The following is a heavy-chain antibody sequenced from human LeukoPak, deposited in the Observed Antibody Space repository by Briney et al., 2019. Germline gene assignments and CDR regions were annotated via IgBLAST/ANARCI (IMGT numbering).Heavy chain of an antibody. J-gene: IGHJ6*03. D-gene: IGHD1-26*01. CDR3: ARDPYSGNYGDYYYYYMDV. Sequence: PGGSLRLSCAASGFTFSSYSMNWVRQAPGKGLEWVSSITSSSSYMYYADSVKGRFTISRDNAKSSLYLQMNSLRDEDTAVYYCARDPYSGNYGDYYYYYMDVWGKGTTVTISS. CDR1: GFTFSSYS. V-gene: IGHV3-21*01. CDR2: ITSSSSYM.